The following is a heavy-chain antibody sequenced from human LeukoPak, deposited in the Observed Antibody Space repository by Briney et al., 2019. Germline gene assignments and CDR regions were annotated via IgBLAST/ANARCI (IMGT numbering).Heavy chain of an antibody. CDR3: AKAPYCGGDCYSWFDP. CDR1: GVTFDDYT. D-gene: IGHD2-21*02. J-gene: IGHJ5*02. CDR2: ISWDGGST. Sequence: GGSLRLSCAASGVTFDDYTMHWVRQAPGKGLEWGSLISWDGGSTYYADSVKGRFTISRDNSKNTLYLQMNSLRAEDTAVYYCAKAPYCGGDCYSWFDPWGQGTLVTVSS. V-gene: IGHV3-43*01.